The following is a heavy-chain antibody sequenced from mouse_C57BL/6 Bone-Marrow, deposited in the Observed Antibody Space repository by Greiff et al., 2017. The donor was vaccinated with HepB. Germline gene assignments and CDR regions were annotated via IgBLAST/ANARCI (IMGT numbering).Heavy chain of an antibody. V-gene: IGHV1-55*01. CDR2: IYPGSGST. CDR3: AYGNYGAMDY. Sequence: QVHVKQPGAELVKPGASVKMSCKASCYTFTSYWITWVKQRPGQGLEWIGDIYPGSGSTNYNEKFKSKATLTVDTSSSTAYMQLSSLTSEDSAVYYCAYGNYGAMDYWGQGTSVTVSS. CDR1: CYTFTSYW. D-gene: IGHD2-1*01. J-gene: IGHJ4*01.